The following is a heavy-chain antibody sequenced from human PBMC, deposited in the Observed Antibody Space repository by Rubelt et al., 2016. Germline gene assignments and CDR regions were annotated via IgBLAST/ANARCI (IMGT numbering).Heavy chain of an antibody. CDR2: ISAYNGNT. Sequence: QVQLVQSGAEVKKPGASVKVSCKASGYTFTTYGINWVRQAPGPGLEWMGWISAYNGNTNHAQKLQGRVTMTTDTSTSTAYMDLRSLRSDDTAVYYCAREAYSGRYPLIDYWGQGTLVTVSS. V-gene: IGHV1-18*01. D-gene: IGHD1-26*01. CDR1: GYTFTTYG. J-gene: IGHJ4*02. CDR3: AREAYSGRYPLIDY.